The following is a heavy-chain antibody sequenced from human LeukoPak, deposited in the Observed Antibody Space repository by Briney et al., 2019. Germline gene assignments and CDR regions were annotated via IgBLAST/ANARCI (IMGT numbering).Heavy chain of an antibody. Sequence: PSETLSLTSTVSGGSISSYYWSWIRQPPGKGLEWMGYIYYSGSTNYNPSLKSRVTISVDTSKNQFSLKLSSVTAADTAVYYCARKLTWGDYYYYGMDVWGQGTTVTVSS. CDR1: GGSISSYY. J-gene: IGHJ6*02. V-gene: IGHV4-59*01. D-gene: IGHD3-16*01. CDR2: IYYSGST. CDR3: ARKLTWGDYYYYGMDV.